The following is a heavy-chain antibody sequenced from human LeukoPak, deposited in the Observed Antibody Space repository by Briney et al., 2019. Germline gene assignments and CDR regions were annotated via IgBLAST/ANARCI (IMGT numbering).Heavy chain of an antibody. D-gene: IGHD4-17*01. CDR2: INSDGSST. CDR3: AKDRYYGDYVNYFDY. CDR1: GFTFSNYW. V-gene: IGHV3-74*01. Sequence: GGSLRLSCAASGFTFSNYWMVWVRQAPGKGLVWVSRINSDGSSTNYADSVKGRFTISRDNSKNTLYLQMNSLRAEDTAVYYCAKDRYYGDYVNYFDYWGQGTLVTVSS. J-gene: IGHJ4*02.